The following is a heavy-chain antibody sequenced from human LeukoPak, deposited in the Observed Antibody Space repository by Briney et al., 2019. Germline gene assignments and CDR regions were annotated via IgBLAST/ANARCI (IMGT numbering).Heavy chain of an antibody. CDR1: GFTRDYYA. CDR3: AKGHPSSSWYPHAFDI. D-gene: IGHD6-13*01. J-gene: IGHJ3*02. Sequence: GGSLRLVCGASGFTRDYYAMHWIRRAPGKVREGGSGSTANSGSIGYADSVKGRFTISRDNAKNSLYLQMNSLRAEDTASYYCAKGHPSSSWYPHAFDIWGQGTMAPVSS. V-gene: IGHV3-9*01. CDR2: STANSGSI.